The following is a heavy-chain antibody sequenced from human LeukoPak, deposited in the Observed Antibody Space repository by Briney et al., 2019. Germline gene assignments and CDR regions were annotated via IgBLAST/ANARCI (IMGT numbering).Heavy chain of an antibody. CDR1: GGSISSYY. CDR3: ARRKGDTAMVMFDY. CDR2: IYYSGST. V-gene: IGHV4-59*08. J-gene: IGHJ4*02. Sequence: PSETLSLTCTVSGGSISSYYWSWIRQPPGKGLEWIGYIYYSGSTNYNPSLKSRVTISVDTPKNQFSLKLSSVTAADTAVYYCARRKGDTAMVMFDYWGQGTLVTVSS. D-gene: IGHD5-18*01.